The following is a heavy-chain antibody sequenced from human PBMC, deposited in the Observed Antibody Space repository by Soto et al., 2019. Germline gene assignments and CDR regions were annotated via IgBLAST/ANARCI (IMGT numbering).Heavy chain of an antibody. CDR1: GYSFTSYW. CDR3: ARHEKSKCSGGSCYSPFDY. D-gene: IGHD2-15*01. CDR2: IDPSDSYT. V-gene: IGHV5-10-1*01. J-gene: IGHJ4*02. Sequence: GGSLKISCKGSGYSFTSYWITWVRQMSGKGLEWMGRIDPSDSYTNYSPSYQGHVTISADNSISTAYLQWNSLKASDTAMYYCARHEKSKCSGGSCYSPFDYWGPGTLVTVSS.